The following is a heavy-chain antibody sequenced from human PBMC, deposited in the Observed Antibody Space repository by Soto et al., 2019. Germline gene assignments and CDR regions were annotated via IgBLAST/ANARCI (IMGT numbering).Heavy chain of an antibody. CDR2: IWYDGSKK. D-gene: IGHD2-2*02. CDR1: RFTFSNYG. Sequence: SGGSLRLSCAASRFTFSNYGMHWVRQAPGKGLEWVAVIWYDGSKKYYADSVKGRFTISRDNSKNTLYLQMSSLRAEDTAVYYCARDRLDCSTTSCYIPFDYWGQGTLVTVSS. J-gene: IGHJ4*02. V-gene: IGHV3-33*01. CDR3: ARDRLDCSTTSCYIPFDY.